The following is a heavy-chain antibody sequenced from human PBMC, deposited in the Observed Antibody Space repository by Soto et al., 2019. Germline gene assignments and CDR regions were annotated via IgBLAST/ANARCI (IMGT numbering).Heavy chain of an antibody. V-gene: IGHV3-48*01. CDR2: ISSSSSTI. CDR3: ARDRDSSGYYWAPETYYYYYGMDV. Sequence: GGSHRLSSTASGFNFGSYSINWVRQAPGEGVGGGSYISSSSSTIYYADSVKGRFTISRDNAKNSLYLQMNSLRAEDTAVYYCARDRDSSGYYWAPETYYYYYGMDVWGQGTTVTVSS. CDR1: GFNFGSYS. D-gene: IGHD3-22*01. J-gene: IGHJ6*02.